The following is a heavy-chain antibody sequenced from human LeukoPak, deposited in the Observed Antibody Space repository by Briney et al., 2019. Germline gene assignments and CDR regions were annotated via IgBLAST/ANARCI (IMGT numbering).Heavy chain of an antibody. D-gene: IGHD6-13*01. Sequence: QPGRSLRLSCAASGFIFSNYAMHWARQAPGKGLEWVAVTWYDGDHTYYADSVKDRFTISRDNFKNTLYLQMNSLRADDTAVYYCARELAADPYYDYAMDVWGQGTTVTVSS. V-gene: IGHV3-33*01. J-gene: IGHJ6*02. CDR2: TWYDGDHT. CDR3: ARELAADPYYDYAMDV. CDR1: GFIFSNYA.